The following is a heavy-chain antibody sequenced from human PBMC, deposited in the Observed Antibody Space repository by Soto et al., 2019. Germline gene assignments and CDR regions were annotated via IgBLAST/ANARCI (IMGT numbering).Heavy chain of an antibody. D-gene: IGHD3-10*01. CDR3: ARRGDGSGCLDY. V-gene: IGHV4-4*01. Sequence: QVQLQESGPGLVKPPGTLSLTCAVSGGSISSSIWWSWVRLPPGKGLEWIGEIYHSGTTNYNPSLKSRVTISVAKAKRQFSLKMSSLTAADTAVYCCARRGDGSGCLDYWGQGTLVTVFS. CDR2: IYHSGTT. CDR1: GGSISSSIW. J-gene: IGHJ4*02.